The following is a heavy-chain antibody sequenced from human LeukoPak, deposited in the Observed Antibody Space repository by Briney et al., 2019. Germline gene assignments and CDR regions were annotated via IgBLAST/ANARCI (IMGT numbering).Heavy chain of an antibody. CDR1: GYTFTSYY. CDR3: ARATTSFTNSGSTKEEFDY. Sequence: GASVKVSCKASGYTFTSYYMHWVRQAPGQGLEWMGIINPSGGSTSYSQKFQDRVAMTRDTSTSTVYMELSSLRSEDTAVYYCARATTSFTNSGSTKEEFDYWGRGTLVTVSS. J-gene: IGHJ4*02. D-gene: IGHD1-26*01. V-gene: IGHV1-46*01. CDR2: INPSGGST.